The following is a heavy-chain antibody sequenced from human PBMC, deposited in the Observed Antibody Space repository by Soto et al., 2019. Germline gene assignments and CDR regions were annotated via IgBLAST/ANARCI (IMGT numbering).Heavy chain of an antibody. V-gene: IGHV4-31*03. CDR1: GGSITSGGYY. CDR3: ARSVFS. J-gene: IGHJ5*02. Sequence: QVQLQESGPGLVKPSQTLSLTCTVSGGSITSGGYYWSWTRQHPGKGLEWIGYIYYSGFTYYNPTLKSRVPISVDPSQNQFSLMLSSVTAAATAVYYCARSVFSWGQGTLVTVSS. CDR2: IYYSGFT. D-gene: IGHD3-10*02.